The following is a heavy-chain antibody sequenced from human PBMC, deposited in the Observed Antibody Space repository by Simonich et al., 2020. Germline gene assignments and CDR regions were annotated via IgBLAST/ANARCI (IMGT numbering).Heavy chain of an antibody. J-gene: IGHJ6*02. CDR1: GYSISSGYY. D-gene: IGHD6-13*01. V-gene: IGHV4-38-2*01. CDR2: IYHSGST. CDR3: ARVGYSNYYYYGMDV. Sequence: QVQLQESGPGLVKPSETLSHTCAVSGYSISSGYYWGWIRQPPGKGLEWSGSIYHSGSTYYNPSLKSRVTIAVDTSKNRFSLKLSSVTAADTAVYYCARVGYSNYYYYGMDVWGQGTTVTVSS.